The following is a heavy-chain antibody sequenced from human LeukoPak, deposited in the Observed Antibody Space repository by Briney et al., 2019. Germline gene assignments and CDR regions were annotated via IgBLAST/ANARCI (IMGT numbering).Heavy chain of an antibody. D-gene: IGHD2-2*01. V-gene: IGHV4-4*02. CDR1: GDSISSNNW. CDR3: ARVGFYCSSTSCYASWFDP. CDR2: INHSGST. Sequence: SETLSLTCAVSGDSISSNNWWSWVRQPPGKGLEWIGEINHSGSTNYNPSLKSRVTISVDTSKNQFSLKLSSVTAADTAVYYCARVGFYCSSTSCYASWFDPWGQGTLVTVSS. J-gene: IGHJ5*02.